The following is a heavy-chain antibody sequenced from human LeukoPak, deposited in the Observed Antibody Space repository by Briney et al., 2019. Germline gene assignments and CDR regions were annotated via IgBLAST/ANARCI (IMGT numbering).Heavy chain of an antibody. V-gene: IGHV4-39*07. J-gene: IGHJ4*02. CDR2: IYYSGNT. CDR3: ARDPVEYYFDY. Sequence: SAPLSLTLPVSGGSISSSSYYWGWIRQPPGKGLAWIWSIYYSGNTYYTPSLKSRVTISVDTSKNQFSLKLSSVAAADTAVYYCARDPVEYYFDYWGQGTLVTVSS. CDR1: GGSISSSSYY.